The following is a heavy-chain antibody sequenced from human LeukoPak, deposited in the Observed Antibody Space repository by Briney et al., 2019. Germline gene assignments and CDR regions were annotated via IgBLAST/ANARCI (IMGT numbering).Heavy chain of an antibody. CDR3: TRDCDYGDSGDYYYAMDV. Sequence: SETLSLTCTVSGGSISSSNYYGGWIRQPPGKGLEWLGSLYYGGSTYYNPSLKSRVTISVDTSKNQFSLNVRSVTAADTAVYYCTRDCDYGDSGDYYYAMDVWGQGTTVTVSS. D-gene: IGHD4-17*01. V-gene: IGHV4-39*07. CDR1: GGSISSSNYY. J-gene: IGHJ6*02. CDR2: LYYGGST.